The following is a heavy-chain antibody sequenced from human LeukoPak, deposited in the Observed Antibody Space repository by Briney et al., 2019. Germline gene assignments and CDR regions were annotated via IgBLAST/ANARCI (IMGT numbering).Heavy chain of an antibody. Sequence: SETLSLTCTVSGGSISSSSYYWGWIRQPPGKGLEWIGSIYYSGSTYYNPSLKSRVTLSVDTSKNQFSLKVNSVTAADTAVYYCARRMAAPRTRYFDYWGQGTLVTVSS. J-gene: IGHJ4*02. V-gene: IGHV4-39*01. CDR3: ARRMAAPRTRYFDY. D-gene: IGHD6-6*01. CDR1: GGSISSSSYY. CDR2: IYYSGST.